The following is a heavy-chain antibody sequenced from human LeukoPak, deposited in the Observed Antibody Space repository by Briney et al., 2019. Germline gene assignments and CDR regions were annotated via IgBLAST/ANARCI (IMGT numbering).Heavy chain of an antibody. CDR3: ARMTYYYDSSGYSHFAFDI. Sequence: SETLSLTCAVSGGSISSSNWWSWVRQPPGKGLEWIGEIYHSGSTNYNPSLKSRVTISVDKSKNQFSLKLSSVTAADTAVYYCARMTYYYDSSGYSHFAFDIWGQGTMVTVSS. J-gene: IGHJ3*02. CDR1: GGSISSSNW. V-gene: IGHV4-4*02. D-gene: IGHD3-22*01. CDR2: IYHSGST.